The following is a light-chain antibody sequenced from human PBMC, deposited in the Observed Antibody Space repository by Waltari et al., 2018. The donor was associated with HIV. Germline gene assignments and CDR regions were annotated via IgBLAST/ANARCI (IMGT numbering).Light chain of an antibody. J-gene: IGKJ2*03. Sequence: DIVMTQSPDSLAVSLGERATINCKSSQSIFNSSNSKNYLAWYQQKPGQTPKLLIYWASTRESGVPDRFSGSGFGTDFTLTISSLRAEDVAVYYCQQYYITQYSFGQGTKLEIK. V-gene: IGKV4-1*01. CDR3: QQYYITQYS. CDR2: WAS. CDR1: QSIFNSSNSKNY.